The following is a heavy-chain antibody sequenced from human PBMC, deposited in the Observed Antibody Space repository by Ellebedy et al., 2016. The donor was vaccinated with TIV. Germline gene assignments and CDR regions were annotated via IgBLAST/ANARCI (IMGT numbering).Heavy chain of an antibody. D-gene: IGHD6-19*01. Sequence: GGSLRLSCAASGFTFSTYNMNWARQAPGKGLEWVSSISGDSSYIYNADSLKGRFTIPRDNAKNSLYLQINSLRAEATGVYYCARDMGYTSGWHYFDYWGQGTLVTVSS. CDR1: GFTFSTYN. V-gene: IGHV3-21*04. CDR3: ARDMGYTSGWHYFDY. J-gene: IGHJ4*02. CDR2: ISGDSSYI.